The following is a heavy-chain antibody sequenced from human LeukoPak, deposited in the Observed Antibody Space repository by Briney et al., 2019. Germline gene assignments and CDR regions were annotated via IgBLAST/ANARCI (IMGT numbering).Heavy chain of an antibody. CDR3: ARYYYDSSGYSTLDY. J-gene: IGHJ4*02. CDR2: IYYSGTT. V-gene: IGHV4-59*08. CDR1: GGSISSYY. Sequence: SETLSLTCTVSGGSISSYYWSWIRQPPGKGLEWIGYIYYSGTTNYNPSLKSRLTISVDTSKNQFSLKLSSVTAADTAVYYCARYYYDSSGYSTLDYWGQGTLVTVSS. D-gene: IGHD3-22*01.